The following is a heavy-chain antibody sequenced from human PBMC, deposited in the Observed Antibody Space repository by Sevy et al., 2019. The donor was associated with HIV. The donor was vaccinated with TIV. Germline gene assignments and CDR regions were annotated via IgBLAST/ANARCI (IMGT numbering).Heavy chain of an antibody. V-gene: IGHV4-39*01. CDR1: GGFMSISSYY. CDR2: LYYSEST. J-gene: IGHJ4*02. D-gene: IGHD6-19*01. CDR3: ARAFRAVAGSYYFDY. Sequence: SETLSLTCTVSGGFMSISSYYWGWIRQPSGKGLEWIGSLYYSESTYYDPSLKSRVTISVDTSKNQFSLKLSSVTAADTAVYYCARAFRAVAGSYYFDYWGQGALVTVSS.